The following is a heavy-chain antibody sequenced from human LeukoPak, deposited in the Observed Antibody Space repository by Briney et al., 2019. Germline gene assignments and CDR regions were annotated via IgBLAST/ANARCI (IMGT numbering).Heavy chain of an antibody. Sequence: SETLSLTCTVSGGPISSYYWSWIRQPPGKGLEWIGYTYYSGSTNYNPSLKSRVTISVDTSKNQFSLKLSSVTAADTAVYYCARGSYSSSPDYGMDVWGQGTTVTVSS. V-gene: IGHV4-59*01. J-gene: IGHJ6*02. CDR1: GGPISSYY. D-gene: IGHD6-13*01. CDR3: ARGSYSSSPDYGMDV. CDR2: TYYSGST.